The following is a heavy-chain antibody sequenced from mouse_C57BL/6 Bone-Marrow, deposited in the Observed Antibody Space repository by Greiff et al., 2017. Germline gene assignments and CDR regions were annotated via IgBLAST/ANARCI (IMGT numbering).Heavy chain of an antibody. CDR3: ARGGTTVVAHWYFDV. J-gene: IGHJ1*03. V-gene: IGHV1-19*01. Sequence: VQLKQSGPVLVKPGASVKMSCKASGYTFTDYYMNWVKQSHGKSLEWIGVINPYNGGTSYNQKFKGKATLTVDKSSSTAYMELNSLTSEDSAVYSWARGGTTVVAHWYFDVWGTGTTVTVSS. D-gene: IGHD1-1*01. CDR2: INPYNGGT. CDR1: GYTFTDYY.